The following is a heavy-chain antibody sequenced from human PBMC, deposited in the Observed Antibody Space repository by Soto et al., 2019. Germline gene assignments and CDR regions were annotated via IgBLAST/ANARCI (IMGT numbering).Heavy chain of an antibody. J-gene: IGHJ6*02. D-gene: IGHD6-13*01. Sequence: VGSLRLSCAASGLTFSSFAMSWVRQAPGKGLEWVSGISGSGGSTYHADSVKGRFIISRDNSKNMLYLQMNSVRAEDTAVYYCAKGHSSSPSPQYYYYGIDVWGPGTTVTVSS. CDR1: GLTFSSFA. V-gene: IGHV3-23*01. CDR2: ISGSGGST. CDR3: AKGHSSSPSPQYYYYGIDV.